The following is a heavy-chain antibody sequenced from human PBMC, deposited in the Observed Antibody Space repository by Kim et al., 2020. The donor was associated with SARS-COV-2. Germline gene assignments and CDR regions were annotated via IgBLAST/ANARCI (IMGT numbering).Heavy chain of an antibody. Sequence: ASVKVSCKVSGYTLTDLAMHWVRQAPGKGLEWMGGFDPEDGETIYAQKFQGRVTMTEDTSTDTAYMELSSLRSEDTVVYYCATAPVVVGATLSDYYYYGMDVWGPGTPVTVSS. V-gene: IGHV1-24*01. CDR1: GYTLTDLA. CDR2: FDPEDGET. CDR3: ATAPVVVGATLSDYYYYGMDV. D-gene: IGHD1-26*01. J-gene: IGHJ6*02.